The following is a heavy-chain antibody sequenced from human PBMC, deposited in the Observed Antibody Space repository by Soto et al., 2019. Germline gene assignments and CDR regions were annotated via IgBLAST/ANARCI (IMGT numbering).Heavy chain of an antibody. CDR1: GGSFSDYY. CDR3: ASSGYCSGGNCQRYFDL. D-gene: IGHD2-15*01. V-gene: IGHV4-34*01. J-gene: IGHJ2*01. Sequence: SETLSLTCAVFGGSFSDYYWSWIRQPPGKGLEWIGEINHSGSTNYNPSLKSRVTISVDTSKNQFSLKLSSVTAADTAVYYRASSGYCSGGNCQRYFDLWGRGTLVTVSS. CDR2: INHSGST.